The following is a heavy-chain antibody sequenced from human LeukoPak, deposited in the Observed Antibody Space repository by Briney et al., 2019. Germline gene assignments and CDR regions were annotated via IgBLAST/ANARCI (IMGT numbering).Heavy chain of an antibody. Sequence: SQTLSLTCTVSGGSISSGSYYWSWIRQPAGKGLEWIGRIYTSGSTNYNPSLKSRVTISVDTSKNQFSLKLNSVTAADTAIYYCARDGRAGSLFAYWGQGTLVTVSS. CDR1: GGSISSGSYY. CDR3: ARDGRAGSLFAY. V-gene: IGHV4-61*02. J-gene: IGHJ4*02. D-gene: IGHD6-19*01. CDR2: IYTSGST.